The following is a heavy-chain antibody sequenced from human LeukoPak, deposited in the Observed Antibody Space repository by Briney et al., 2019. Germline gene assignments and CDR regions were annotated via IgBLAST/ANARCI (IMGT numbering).Heavy chain of an antibody. J-gene: IGHJ5*02. Sequence: GASVKVSCKASGYTFTSYGISWVRQAPGQGLEWMGWINAYNGNTNYAQKLQGRVTMTTDTSTSTAYMELRSLRSDDTAVYYCAREAWSSQDNWFDPWGQGTLVTVSS. CDR3: AREAWSSQDNWFDP. CDR1: GYTFTSYG. D-gene: IGHD6-13*01. CDR2: INAYNGNT. V-gene: IGHV1-18*01.